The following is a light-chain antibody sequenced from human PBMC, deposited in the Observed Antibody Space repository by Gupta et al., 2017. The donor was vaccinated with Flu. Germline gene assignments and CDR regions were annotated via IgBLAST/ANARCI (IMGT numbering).Light chain of an antibody. V-gene: IGLV1-44*01. CDR1: SSNIGDNS. Sequence: QSVVTQPPSASGTPGQRVIISCSGSSSNIGDNSVNWYQQLPGTAPKLLLYTNNQRPSGVPGRFSGSKSGSSASLAISWLQSEEEADYYCAAWDDSLNGLVFGTGTKVTVL. CDR2: TNN. J-gene: IGLJ1*01. CDR3: AAWDDSLNGLV.